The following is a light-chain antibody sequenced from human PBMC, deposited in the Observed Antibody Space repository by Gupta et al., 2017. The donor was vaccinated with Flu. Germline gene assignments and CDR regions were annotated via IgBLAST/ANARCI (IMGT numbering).Light chain of an antibody. Sequence: PSSVSASGGDTGTITGRASQGISAWLAWYQQKPGKAPKLLMSAASSLESGVPTRFSGSGSGTDFTLTISRLQPEDFATYYCQRTDNFPWTFGQGTKVEIK. V-gene: IGKV1-12*01. J-gene: IGKJ1*01. CDR1: QGISAW. CDR3: QRTDNFPWT. CDR2: AAS.